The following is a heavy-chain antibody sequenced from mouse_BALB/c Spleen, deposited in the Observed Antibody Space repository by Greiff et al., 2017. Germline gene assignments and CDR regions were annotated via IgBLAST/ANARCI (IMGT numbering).Heavy chain of an antibody. Sequence: QVQLQQSGAELMKPGASVKISCKASGYTFTSYTMHWVKQRPGQGLEWIGYINPSSGYTEYNQKFKDKTTLTADKSSSTAYMQLSSLTSEDSAVYYCAREVPGYYFDYWGQGTTLTVSS. CDR1: GYTFTSYT. CDR2: INPSSGYT. CDR3: AREVPGYYFDY. J-gene: IGHJ2*01. V-gene: IGHV1-4*02.